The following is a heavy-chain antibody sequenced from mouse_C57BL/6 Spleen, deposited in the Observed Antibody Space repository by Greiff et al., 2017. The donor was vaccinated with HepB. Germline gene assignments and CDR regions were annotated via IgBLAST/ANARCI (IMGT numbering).Heavy chain of an antibody. CDR3: ARWSNFFDY. CDR1: GYTFTSYW. J-gene: IGHJ2*01. CDR2: IDPSDSYT. D-gene: IGHD5-1*01. V-gene: IGHV1-59*01. Sequence: QVQLKQPGAELVRPGTSVKLSCKASGYTFTSYWMHWVKQRPGQGLEWIGVIDPSDSYTNYNQKFKGKATLTVDTSSSTAYMQLSSLTSEDSAVYYCARWSNFFDYWGQGTTLTVSS.